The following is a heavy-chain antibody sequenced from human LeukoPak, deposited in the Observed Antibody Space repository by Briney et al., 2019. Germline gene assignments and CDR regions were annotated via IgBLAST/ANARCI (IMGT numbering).Heavy chain of an antibody. CDR1: GFTFSNAW. D-gene: IGHD3-10*01. J-gene: IGHJ6*02. Sequence: GGSLRLSCAASGFTFSNAWMSWVRQAPGKGLEWVGRIKSKTDGGTTDYAAPVKGRFTISRDDSKNTLYLQMNSLKTEDTAVYYCTRGPMVRGVIPVWGQGTTVTVSS. V-gene: IGHV3-15*01. CDR3: TRGPMVRGVIPV. CDR2: IKSKTDGGTT.